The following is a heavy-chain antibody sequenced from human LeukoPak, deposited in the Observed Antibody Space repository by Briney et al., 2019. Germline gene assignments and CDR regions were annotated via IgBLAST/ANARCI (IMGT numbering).Heavy chain of an antibody. CDR3: ARWGRPNFDY. CDR2: IFYSGST. Sequence: SETLSLTCTVSGGSIRGYSWSWLRQPPGKGLEWIGYIFYSGSTYYNPSLKTRITISLDTSKNQFSLKLTSATAADTAVYYCARWGRPNFDYWGQGTLVTVSS. J-gene: IGHJ4*02. V-gene: IGHV4-59*01. D-gene: IGHD7-27*01. CDR1: GGSIRGYS.